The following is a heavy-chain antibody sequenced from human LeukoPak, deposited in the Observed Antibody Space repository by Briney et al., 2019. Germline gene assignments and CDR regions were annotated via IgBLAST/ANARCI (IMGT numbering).Heavy chain of an antibody. Sequence: SETLSLTCTVSGGSTSSYYWSWIRQPPGKGLEWIGYIYYSGSTNYNPSLKSRVTISVDTSKNQFSLKLSSVTAADTAVYYCATFKATSSGIDVWGQGTTVTVSS. J-gene: IGHJ6*02. CDR1: GGSTSSYY. V-gene: IGHV4-59*08. D-gene: IGHD1-26*01. CDR2: IYYSGST. CDR3: ATFKATSSGIDV.